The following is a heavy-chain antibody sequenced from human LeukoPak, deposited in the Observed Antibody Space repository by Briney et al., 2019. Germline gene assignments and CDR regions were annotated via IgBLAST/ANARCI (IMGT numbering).Heavy chain of an antibody. CDR1: GFTFDDYA. J-gene: IGHJ4*02. CDR2: ISGSGGST. Sequence: GGSLRLSCAASGFTFDDYAMHWVRQAPGKGLEWVSAISGSGGSTYYADSVKGRFTISRDNSKNTLYLQMNSLRAEDTAVYYCAKDRFGIAAALWGQGTLVTVSS. CDR3: AKDRFGIAAAL. D-gene: IGHD6-13*01. V-gene: IGHV3-23*01.